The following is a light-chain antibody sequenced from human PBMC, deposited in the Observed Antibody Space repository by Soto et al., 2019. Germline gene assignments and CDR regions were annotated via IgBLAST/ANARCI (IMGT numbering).Light chain of an antibody. CDR3: QQSYITPWT. V-gene: IGKV1-39*01. CDR1: QNIDSY. Sequence: DIQMTQFPSSLSASVGDRVTITCRASQNIDSYLNWYQQKPGKAPKLLIYTASNLQSGVPLRFSGSGSGTDLTLTISSLQPEDFATYYCQQSYITPWTFGQGTKVDIK. J-gene: IGKJ1*01. CDR2: TAS.